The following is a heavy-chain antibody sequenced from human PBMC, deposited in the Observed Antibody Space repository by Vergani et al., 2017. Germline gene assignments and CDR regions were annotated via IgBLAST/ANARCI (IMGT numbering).Heavy chain of an antibody. V-gene: IGHV1-58*02. CDR1: GFTFTSSD. CDR2: IVVCSGNT. J-gene: IGHJ3*02. Sequence: MQLVQSGPEGKKPGTSVKVPCKASGFTFTSSDTQWVRQARGQRLEWIGWIVVCSGNTNYAQKFQERVTITRDMSTCTAYMQLRSLRSGDTAVYYCAAWWPSRSAFYIWCQGTMVTFSS. CDR3: AAWWPSRSAFYI. D-gene: IGHD2-15*01.